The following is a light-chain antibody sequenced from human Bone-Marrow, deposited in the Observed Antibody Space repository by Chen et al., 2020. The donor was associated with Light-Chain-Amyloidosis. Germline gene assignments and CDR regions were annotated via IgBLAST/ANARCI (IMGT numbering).Light chain of an antibody. CDR1: QSVRNY. Sequence: EIVLTQSPATLSLSPGVRATLSCRASQSVRNYLAWYQQKPGQAPRLLIYDASTRATGIPARFSGSGSGTDFTLTINSLEPEDFAVYYCQQRSSWPITFGLGTRVDIK. CDR3: QQRSSWPIT. CDR2: DAS. V-gene: IGKV3-11*01. J-gene: IGKJ3*01.